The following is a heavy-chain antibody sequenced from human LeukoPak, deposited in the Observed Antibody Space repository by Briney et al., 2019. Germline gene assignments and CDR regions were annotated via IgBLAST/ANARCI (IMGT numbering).Heavy chain of an antibody. J-gene: IGHJ3*02. CDR3: ARDLVALYGGNAFDI. CDR2: INAGNGNT. CDR1: GYTFTSYG. Sequence: GASVKVSCKASGYTFTSYGISWVRQAPGQGLEWMGWINAGNGNTKYSQKFQGRVTITRDTSASTAYMELSSLRSEDTAVYYCARDLVALYGGNAFDIWGQGTMVTVSS. V-gene: IGHV1-3*01. D-gene: IGHD4-23*01.